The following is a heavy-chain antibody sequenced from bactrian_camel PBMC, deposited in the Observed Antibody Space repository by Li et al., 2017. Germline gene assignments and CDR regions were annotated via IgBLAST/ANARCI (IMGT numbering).Heavy chain of an antibody. CDR3: AAHLGRACTLHSADFRF. CDR2: VDWFKH. V-gene: IGHV3S53*01. D-gene: IGHD2*01. Sequence: HVQLVESGGGSVQTGGTLRLSCEASGDVYCMSWFRQGSGNKREGVGLVDWFKHIEYADSVKGRFTVSKDSTTADTLYLDMNNLLPEDTAVYYCAAHLGRACTLHSADFRFWGQGTQVTVS. CDR1: GDVYC. J-gene: IGHJ6*01.